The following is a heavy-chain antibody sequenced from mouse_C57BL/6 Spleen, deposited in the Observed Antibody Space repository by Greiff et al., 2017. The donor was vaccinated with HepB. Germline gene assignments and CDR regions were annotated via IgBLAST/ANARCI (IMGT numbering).Heavy chain of an antibody. CDR1: GYTFTSYW. CDR2: INPSSGYT. V-gene: IGHV1-7*01. CDR3: ARDYYYGSSYWYFDV. D-gene: IGHD1-1*01. Sequence: VKLQESGAELAKPGASVKLSCKASGYTFTSYWMHWVKPRPGQGLEWIGYINPSSGYTKYNQKFKDKATFTADKSSSTAYMQLSSLTYEDSAVYYCARDYYYGSSYWYFDVWGTGTTVTVSS. J-gene: IGHJ1*03.